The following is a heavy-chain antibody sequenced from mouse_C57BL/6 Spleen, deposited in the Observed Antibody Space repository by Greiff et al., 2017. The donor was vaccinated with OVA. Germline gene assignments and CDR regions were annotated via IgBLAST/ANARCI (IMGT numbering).Heavy chain of an antibody. CDR2: INYDGSST. J-gene: IGHJ4*01. D-gene: IGHD1-1*01. Sequence: EVQRVESEGGLVQPGSSMKLSCTASGFTFSDYYMAWVRQVPEKGLEWVANINYDGSSTYYLDSLKSRFIISRDNAKNILYLQMSSLKSEDTATYYCARDGNLFGYAMDYWGQGTSVTVSS. CDR3: ARDGNLFGYAMDY. V-gene: IGHV5-16*01. CDR1: GFTFSDYY.